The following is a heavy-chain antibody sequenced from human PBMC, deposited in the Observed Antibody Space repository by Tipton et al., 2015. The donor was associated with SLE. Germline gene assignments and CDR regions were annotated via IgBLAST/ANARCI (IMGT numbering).Heavy chain of an antibody. CDR1: GITFNTYA. J-gene: IGHJ5*01. CDR2: ISSSSSYI. D-gene: IGHD3-10*01. CDR3: ARDGYGSAWFDS. Sequence: GSLRLSCAASGITFNTYAMAWVRQAPGKGLEWVSSISSSSSYIYYADSVKGRFTISRDNAKNSLYLQMNSLRAEDTAVYYCARDGYGSAWFDSWGQGTLVTVSS. V-gene: IGHV3-21*01.